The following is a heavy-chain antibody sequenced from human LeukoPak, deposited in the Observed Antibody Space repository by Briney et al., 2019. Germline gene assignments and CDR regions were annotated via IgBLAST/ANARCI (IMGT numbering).Heavy chain of an antibody. J-gene: IGHJ5*02. Sequence: SETLSLTCAVYGGSFSGYYWSWIRQPPGKGLEWIGEINHSGSTNYNPSLKSRVTISVDTSKNQFSLKLSSVTAADTAVYYCAGCGTYYRWFDPGGQGTLVTVSS. CDR2: INHSGST. CDR3: AGCGTYYRWFDP. CDR1: GGSFSGYY. V-gene: IGHV4-34*01. D-gene: IGHD1-26*01.